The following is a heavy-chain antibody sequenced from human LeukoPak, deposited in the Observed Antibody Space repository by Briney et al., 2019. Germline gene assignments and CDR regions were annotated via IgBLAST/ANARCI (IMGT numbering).Heavy chain of an antibody. V-gene: IGHV3-21*05. CDR1: GFTFSNDG. J-gene: IGHJ1*01. Sequence: PGGSLRLSCAASGFTFSNDGMSWVRQAPGKRPEWISYINSRSSDIHYADSVKGRFTISRDNAKNSLYLQMNSLRAEDTAVNYCARESTSVVVRYFQHWGQGTLVTVSS. CDR3: ARESTSVVVRYFQH. CDR2: INSRSSDI. D-gene: IGHD2-21*01.